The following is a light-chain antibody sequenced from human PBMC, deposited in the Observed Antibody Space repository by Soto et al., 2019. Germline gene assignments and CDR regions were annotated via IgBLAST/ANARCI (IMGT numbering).Light chain of an antibody. CDR2: DAS. J-gene: IGKJ1*01. CDR3: QQRSNWPQT. V-gene: IGKV3-11*01. CDR1: QSINSTY. Sequence: EIVMTQSPATLSVSPGERATLSCRASQSINSTYLAWYQQKPGQAPRLLIYDASNRATGIPARFSGSGSGTDFTLTISSLEPEDFAVYYCQQRSNWPQTFGQGTKVDIK.